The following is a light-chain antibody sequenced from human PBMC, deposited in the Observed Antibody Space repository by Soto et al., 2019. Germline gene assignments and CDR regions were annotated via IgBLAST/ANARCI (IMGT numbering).Light chain of an antibody. V-gene: IGKV3-11*01. J-gene: IGKJ4*01. CDR2: DAS. Sequence: EIVLTQSPATQSLSPGDRATLSCRASQSVSSDLVWYQQKPGQAPRLLIYDASNRANGIPVRFSGSGSGTDFSLTISSLEPEDFAVYYCQHRYNWPITFGGGTKVEIK. CDR3: QHRYNWPIT. CDR1: QSVSSD.